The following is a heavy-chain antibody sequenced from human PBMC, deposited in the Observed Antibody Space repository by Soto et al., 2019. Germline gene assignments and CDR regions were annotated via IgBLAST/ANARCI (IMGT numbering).Heavy chain of an antibody. J-gene: IGHJ4*02. CDR1: GFTFGDYA. V-gene: IGHV3-49*03. Sequence: PGGSLRLSCTASGFTFGDYAMSWFRQAPGKGLEWVGFIRSKAYGGTTEYAASVKGRFTISRDDSKSIAYLQMNSLKTEDTAVYYCTRDARNDYVWGSYRLFDYWGQGTLVTVSS. D-gene: IGHD3-16*02. CDR2: IRSKAYGGTT. CDR3: TRDARNDYVWGSYRLFDY.